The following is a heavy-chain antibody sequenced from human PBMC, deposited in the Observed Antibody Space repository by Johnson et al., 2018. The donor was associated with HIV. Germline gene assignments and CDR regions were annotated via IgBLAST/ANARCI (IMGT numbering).Heavy chain of an antibody. D-gene: IGHD1-1*01. Sequence: QVQLVESGGGVVQPGRSLRLSCAASGFTFSQFAMHWVRQAPGKGLEWVAIISYDGTKKYYADSVRGRFTISRDNSKNTLYLQMNNLRAEDTAVYYCATSTASDAFDIWGQGTMDTGSS. CDR1: GFTFSQFA. J-gene: IGHJ3*02. V-gene: IGHV3-30*04. CDR2: ISYDGTKK. CDR3: ATSTASDAFDI.